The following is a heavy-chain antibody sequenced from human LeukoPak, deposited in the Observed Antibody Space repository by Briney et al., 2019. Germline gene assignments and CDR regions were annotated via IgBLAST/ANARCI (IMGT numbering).Heavy chain of an antibody. CDR1: GGSISSYY. Sequence: PSETLSLTCTVSGGSISSYYWSWIRQPPGKGLEWIGYIYYSGSTNYNPSLKSRVTISVDTSKNQFSLKLSSVTAADTAVYYCARGVVDSSGWYRGGDYYMDVWGKGTTVTISS. D-gene: IGHD6-19*01. J-gene: IGHJ6*03. CDR2: IYYSGST. V-gene: IGHV4-59*01. CDR3: ARGVVDSSGWYRGGDYYMDV.